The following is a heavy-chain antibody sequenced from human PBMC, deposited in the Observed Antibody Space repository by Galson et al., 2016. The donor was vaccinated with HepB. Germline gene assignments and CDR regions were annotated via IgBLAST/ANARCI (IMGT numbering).Heavy chain of an antibody. V-gene: IGHV3-21*01. D-gene: IGHD6-19*01. CDR2: ISPSGTHI. CDR1: GFTFSSYS. CDR3: ARVLAVTGTVFDY. J-gene: IGHJ4*02. Sequence: SLRLSCAASGFTFSSYSMDWVRQAPGKGLEWVSSISPSGTHIYYSDSVKGRFTISRDNAKNSLYLQVNSLRAEDTAVYYCARVLAVTGTVFDYWGQGTLVTVSS.